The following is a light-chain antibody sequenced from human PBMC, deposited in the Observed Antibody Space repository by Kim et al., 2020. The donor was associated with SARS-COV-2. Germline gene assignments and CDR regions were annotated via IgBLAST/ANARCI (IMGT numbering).Light chain of an antibody. CDR2: EVS. J-gene: IGLJ1*01. CDR3: CSFAGSNTYV. CDR1: SSDVGSYNL. Sequence: QSALTQPASVSGSPGQSITISCTGTSSDVGSYNLVSWYQQHPGKAPKLMIYEVSKRPSGVSNRFSGSKSGNTASLTISGLQAEDEADYYCCSFAGSNTYVFGTETKVTVL. V-gene: IGLV2-23*02.